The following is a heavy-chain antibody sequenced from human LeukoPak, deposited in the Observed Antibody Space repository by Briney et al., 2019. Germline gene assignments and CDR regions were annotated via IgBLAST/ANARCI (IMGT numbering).Heavy chain of an antibody. J-gene: IGHJ5*02. Sequence: GGSLRLSCAASGFTFSSYWMHWVRQAPGKGLEWVSSISSSSSYIYYADSMKGRFTISRDNTKNSLYLQMSSLRAEDTAVYYCAKGVSKNPWGQGTLVTVSS. CDR3: AKGVSKNP. CDR1: GFTFSSYW. V-gene: IGHV3-21*01. CDR2: ISSSSSYI.